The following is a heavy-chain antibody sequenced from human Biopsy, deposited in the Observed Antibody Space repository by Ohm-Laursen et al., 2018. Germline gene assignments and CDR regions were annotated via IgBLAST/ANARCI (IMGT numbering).Heavy chain of an antibody. D-gene: IGHD3-10*01. J-gene: IGHJ5*02. CDR2: IIPIFQTT. CDR1: GGTFSASG. Sequence: SSVKVSCKVIGGTFSASGISWVRLAPGHGLEFVEGIIPIFQTTHYAQSFQGRVTIVADKSTSTAYMELSSLRSDDTAIYYCATVRGLVWFGELIAWGQGTLVTVSS. V-gene: IGHV1-69*06. CDR3: ATVRGLVWFGELIA.